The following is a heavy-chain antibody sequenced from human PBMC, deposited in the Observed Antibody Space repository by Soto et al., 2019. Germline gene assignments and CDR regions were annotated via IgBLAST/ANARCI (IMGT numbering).Heavy chain of an antibody. D-gene: IGHD3-22*01. CDR1: GFTFSSYW. CDR3: ARDPYYYFDSSGYLFDY. J-gene: IGHJ4*02. Sequence: GGSLRLSCAASGFTFSSYWMSWVRQVPGKGLEWVANIKQDGSEKYYVDSVKGRFTISRDNAKNSLYLQMNSLRAEDTAVYYCARDPYYYFDSSGYLFDYWGQGPLVTVS. V-gene: IGHV3-7*03. CDR2: IKQDGSEK.